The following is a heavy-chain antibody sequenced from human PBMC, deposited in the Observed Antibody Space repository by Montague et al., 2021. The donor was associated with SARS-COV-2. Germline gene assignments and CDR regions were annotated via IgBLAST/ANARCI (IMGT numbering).Heavy chain of an antibody. CDR3: AKDPHYDFWSGYYFDY. Sequence: SLRLSCSASGFTLSSYAMSWVRQAPGKGLEWVSVIYSGGSSPYYADSVXGRFTISRDNSKNTLYLQMNSLRAEDTAVYYCAKDPHYDFWSGYYFDYWGQGTLVTVSS. D-gene: IGHD3-3*01. CDR2: IYSGGSSP. CDR1: GFTLSSYA. V-gene: IGHV3-23*03. J-gene: IGHJ4*02.